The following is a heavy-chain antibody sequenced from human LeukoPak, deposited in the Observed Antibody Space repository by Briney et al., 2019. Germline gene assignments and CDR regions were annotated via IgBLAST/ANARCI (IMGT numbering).Heavy chain of an antibody. CDR1: GGSFSGYY. Sequence: PSETLSLTCAVYGGSFSGYYWSWIRQPPGKGLEWIGEINHSGSTNYNPSLKSRVTISVDTSKNQFSLKLSSVTAADTAVYYCATQEMATSHFDYWGQGTLVTVSS. V-gene: IGHV4-34*01. J-gene: IGHJ4*02. CDR2: INHSGST. D-gene: IGHD5-24*01. CDR3: ATQEMATSHFDY.